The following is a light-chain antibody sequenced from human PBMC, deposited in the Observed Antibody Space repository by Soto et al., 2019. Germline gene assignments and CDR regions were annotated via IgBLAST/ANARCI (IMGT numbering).Light chain of an antibody. CDR1: SSDVGGYNY. CDR2: EVS. Sequence: QSVLTQPPSASGSPGQSITISCTGTSSDVGGYNYVSWYQQHPGKAPKLMIYEVSKRPSGVPDRFSGSKSGNTASLTVSGLQAEDEADYYCSSYAGSNLYGFGTGTKVTVL. V-gene: IGLV2-8*01. J-gene: IGLJ1*01. CDR3: SSYAGSNLYG.